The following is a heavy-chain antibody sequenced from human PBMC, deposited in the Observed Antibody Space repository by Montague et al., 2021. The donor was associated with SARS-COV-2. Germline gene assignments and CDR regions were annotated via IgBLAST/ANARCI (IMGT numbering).Heavy chain of an antibody. D-gene: IGHD3-16*01. V-gene: IGHV4-34*01. CDR2: IDHSGKT. J-gene: IGHJ4*02. CDR3: VRGWGSWYH. Sequence: SETLSLTCAVHTTSFSGYYWGWIRQSPGKGLEWIGDIDHSGKTNYNPTLKSRVTISADTSKSQFSLKLNSVTAADTAVYYCVRGWGSWYHWGQGTLVTVAS. CDR1: TTSFSGYY.